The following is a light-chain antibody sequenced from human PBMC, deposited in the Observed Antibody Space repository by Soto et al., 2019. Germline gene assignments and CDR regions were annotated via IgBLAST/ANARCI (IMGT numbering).Light chain of an antibody. V-gene: IGLV1-44*01. CDR3: EEGDDSLNGGYV. CDR2: SNN. Sequence: QSVLTQPPSASGTPGQRVIISCSGSSSHIGSNTVNWYQQLPGTAPKLLIYSNNQRPSGVPDRFSGSKSGTSASLAISGLQFEVEAYFYGEEGDDSLNGGYVLGSGKKFTVL. CDR1: SSHIGSNT. J-gene: IGLJ1*01.